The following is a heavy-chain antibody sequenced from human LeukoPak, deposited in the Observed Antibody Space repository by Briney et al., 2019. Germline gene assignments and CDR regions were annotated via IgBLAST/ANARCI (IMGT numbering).Heavy chain of an antibody. Sequence: SQTLSLTCTVSGGSISSGSYYWGWLRQPGGRGLEWIGRVYNSGSTNYNPSLKSRVTISVDTSKNQFSLKLSSVTAADTAVYYCARDHRYCSSTSCFRRGYNWFDPWGQGTLVTVSS. J-gene: IGHJ5*02. V-gene: IGHV4-61*02. CDR3: ARDHRYCSSTSCFRRGYNWFDP. D-gene: IGHD2-2*01. CDR2: VYNSGST. CDR1: GGSISSGSYY.